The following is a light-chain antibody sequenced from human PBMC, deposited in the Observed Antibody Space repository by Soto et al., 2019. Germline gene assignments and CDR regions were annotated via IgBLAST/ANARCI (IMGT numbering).Light chain of an antibody. CDR3: QQYNSYVFT. CDR2: DAS. Sequence: DIQMTQSPSTLSASLGDRVTITCRASQSISSWLAWYQQKPGKAPKLLIYDASSLESGVPSRFSGSGSGTEFAHAISSLQPDDFATYYCQQYNSYVFTFGPGTKVDIK. CDR1: QSISSW. V-gene: IGKV1-5*01. J-gene: IGKJ3*01.